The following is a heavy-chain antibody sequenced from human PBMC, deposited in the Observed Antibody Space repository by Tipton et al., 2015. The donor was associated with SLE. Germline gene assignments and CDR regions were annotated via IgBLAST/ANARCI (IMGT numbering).Heavy chain of an antibody. Sequence: SLRLSCAASGFTFSSYAMHWVRQAPGKGLEWVAVISYDGNNKYYADSVKGRFTLSRDNSKNTLYVQMNSLRAEDTAVYFCARETGGAFDIWGQGTVVTVSS. CDR3: ARETGGAFDI. CDR1: GFTFSSYA. J-gene: IGHJ3*02. D-gene: IGHD1-26*01. V-gene: IGHV3-30*04. CDR2: ISYDGNNK.